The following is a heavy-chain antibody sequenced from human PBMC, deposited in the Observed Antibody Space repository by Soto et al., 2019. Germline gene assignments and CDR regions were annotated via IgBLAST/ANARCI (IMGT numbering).Heavy chain of an antibody. V-gene: IGHV3-48*02. Sequence: GGSLRLSCAASGFTFSSYSMNWVRQAPGKGLEWVSYISSSSSTIYYADSVKGRFTITRDNAKNSLYLQMNSLRDEDTAVYYCARDSLGIRDSYDYYMDVWGKGTTVTVSS. J-gene: IGHJ6*03. CDR1: GFTFSSYS. CDR3: ARDSLGIRDSYDYYMDV. D-gene: IGHD7-27*01. CDR2: ISSSSSTI.